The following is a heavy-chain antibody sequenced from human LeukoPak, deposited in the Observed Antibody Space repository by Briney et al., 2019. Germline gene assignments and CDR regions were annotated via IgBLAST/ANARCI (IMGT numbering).Heavy chain of an antibody. CDR2: IYYSGSA. D-gene: IGHD6-19*01. Sequence: SETLSLTCTVSGGSITSSAYYWGLVRQPPGKGLEWIGNIYYSGSAYYNPSLKSRVTISVDTSKNQFSLKVTSVTAADTGVYYCARHGGSPDWFDPWGQGTLVTVSS. CDR1: GGSITSSAYY. CDR3: ARHGGSPDWFDP. V-gene: IGHV4-39*01. J-gene: IGHJ5*02.